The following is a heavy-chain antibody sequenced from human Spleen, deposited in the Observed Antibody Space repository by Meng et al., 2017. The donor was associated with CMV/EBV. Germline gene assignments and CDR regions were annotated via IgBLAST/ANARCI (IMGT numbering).Heavy chain of an antibody. Sequence: QVQRGPSGAEVKKPGSSVKVSCKASGGTFSSYAISWVRQAPGQGLEWMGGIIPIFGTANYAQKFQGRVTITADESTSTAYMELSSLRSEDTAVYYCASGYCSGGSCKTAFDPWGQGTLVTVSS. D-gene: IGHD2-15*01. J-gene: IGHJ5*02. CDR2: IIPIFGTA. CDR1: GGTFSSYA. CDR3: ASGYCSGGSCKTAFDP. V-gene: IGHV1-69*12.